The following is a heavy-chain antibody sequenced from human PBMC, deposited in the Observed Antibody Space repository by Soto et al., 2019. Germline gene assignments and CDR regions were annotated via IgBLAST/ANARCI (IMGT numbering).Heavy chain of an antibody. J-gene: IGHJ4*02. CDR2: ISSGGGSK. CDR1: GFTLSRSG. Sequence: EVQMLESGGGLVQPGGSLRLSCAASGFTLSRSGMSWVRQAAGKGLEWVSGISSGGGSKYFADSVKGLFTIFRDTSRNTVDLQMNSLGAEDTTGYYCSKDGPVQLLVQFDSWGQGTLVTVSS. D-gene: IGHD6-19*01. V-gene: IGHV3-23*01. CDR3: SKDGPVQLLVQFDS.